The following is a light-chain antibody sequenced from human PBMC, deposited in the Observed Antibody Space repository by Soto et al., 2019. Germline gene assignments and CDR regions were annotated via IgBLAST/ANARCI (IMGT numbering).Light chain of an antibody. Sequence: EIVLTQTPGTLSLSPGERVTLSSTASQSVTSSYVAWYQQKPGQAPRLLIYDAATRATGIPDRFSGSGSGTDFTLTISSLEPEDFAVYYCQQYINWPRTFGQGTKVDI. CDR2: DAA. V-gene: IGKV3-20*01. CDR3: QQYINWPRT. J-gene: IGKJ1*01. CDR1: QSVTSSY.